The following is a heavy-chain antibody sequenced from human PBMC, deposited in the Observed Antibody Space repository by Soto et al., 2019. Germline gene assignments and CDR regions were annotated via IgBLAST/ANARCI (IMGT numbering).Heavy chain of an antibody. CDR2: ISYDGSNK. Sequence: GGSLRLSCAASGFTFSSYAMHWVRQAPGKGLEWVAVISYDGSNKYYADSVKGRFTISRDNSKNTLYLQMNSLRAEDTAVYYCARTPADYGDYVFLRHFDYWGQGTLVTVSS. CDR3: ARTPADYGDYVFLRHFDY. V-gene: IGHV3-30-3*01. D-gene: IGHD4-17*01. CDR1: GFTFSSYA. J-gene: IGHJ4*02.